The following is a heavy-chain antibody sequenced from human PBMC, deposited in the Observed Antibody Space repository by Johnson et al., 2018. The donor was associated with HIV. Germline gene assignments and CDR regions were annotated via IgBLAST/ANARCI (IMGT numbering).Heavy chain of an antibody. CDR3: ARPSRAFDI. J-gene: IGHJ3*02. CDR1: GFTFSSYG. V-gene: IGHV3-30*19. Sequence: QVQLVESGGGVVQPGRSLRLSCAASGFTFSSYGMHWVRQAPGKGLEWVAVISYDGSNKYYADSVKGRFTISRDNSKNTLYLQMNSLRAEDTAVYYCARPSRAFDIWGQGTMVTVSS. CDR2: ISYDGSNK.